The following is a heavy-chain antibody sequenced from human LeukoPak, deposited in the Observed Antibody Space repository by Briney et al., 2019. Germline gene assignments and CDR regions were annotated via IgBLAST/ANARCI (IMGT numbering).Heavy chain of an antibody. CDR1: GYTFIDYY. CDR2: ISPNSGGT. J-gene: IGHJ4*02. D-gene: IGHD1-26*01. CDR3: ARGGGRYSVDY. V-gene: IGHV1-2*02. Sequence: ASVKVSCKASGYTFIDYYMHWVRQAPGQGLEWIGWISPNSGGTKSVQKFQGGVTMTTDTSITTVYMELSGLSFDDTAVYYCARGGGRYSVDYWGQGTLVIVSS.